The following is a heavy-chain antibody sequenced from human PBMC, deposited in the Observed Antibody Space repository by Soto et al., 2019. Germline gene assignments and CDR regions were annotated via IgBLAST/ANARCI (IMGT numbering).Heavy chain of an antibody. D-gene: IGHD2-15*01. CDR3: ARAKYCSGGSCYLRDDAFDI. V-gene: IGHV4-34*01. J-gene: IGHJ3*02. CDR2: INHSGST. Sequence: SETLSLTCAVYGGSFSGYYWSWIRQPPGKGLEWIGEINHSGSTNYNPSLKGRVTISVDTSKNQFSLKLSSVTAADTAVYYCARAKYCSGGSCYLRDDAFDIWGQGTMVTVSS. CDR1: GGSFSGYY.